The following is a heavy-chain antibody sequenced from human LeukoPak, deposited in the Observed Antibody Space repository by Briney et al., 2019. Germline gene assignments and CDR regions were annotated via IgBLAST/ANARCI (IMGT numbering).Heavy chain of an antibody. CDR2: IYYSGST. J-gene: IGHJ4*02. Sequence: SETLSLTCIVSGGSISSYYWSWIRQPPGKGLEWIGYIYYSGSTNYNPSLKSRVTISVDTSKNQFSLKLSSVTAADTAVYYCARVPDYYGSGSYSALDYWGQGTLVTVSS. D-gene: IGHD3-10*01. V-gene: IGHV4-59*01. CDR1: GGSISSYY. CDR3: ARVPDYYGSGSYSALDY.